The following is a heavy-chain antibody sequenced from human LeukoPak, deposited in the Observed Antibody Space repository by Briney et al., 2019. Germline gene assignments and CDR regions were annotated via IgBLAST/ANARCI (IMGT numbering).Heavy chain of an antibody. CDR2: IYYSGST. J-gene: IGHJ4*02. Sequence: RPSQTLSLTCTVSGGSISSGGYYWSWIRQRPGKGLEWIGYIYYSGSTYYNPSLKSRVTISVDTSKNQFSLKLSSVTAADTAVYYCARVGIAACFYYFDYWGQGTLVTVSS. D-gene: IGHD6-25*01. V-gene: IGHV4-31*03. CDR3: ARVGIAACFYYFDY. CDR1: GGSISSGGYY.